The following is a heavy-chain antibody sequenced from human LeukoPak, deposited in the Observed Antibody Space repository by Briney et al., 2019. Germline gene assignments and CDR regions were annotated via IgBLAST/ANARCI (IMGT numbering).Heavy chain of an antibody. Sequence: GGSLRLSCAASGFTFSSCAMSWVRQAPGKGLEWVSAISGSGGRTYYADSVKGRFTISRDNSKNTLYLQMNSLRAEDTAVYYCAKELTIFGVVIIPPAFDYWGQGTLVTVSS. D-gene: IGHD3-3*01. J-gene: IGHJ4*02. V-gene: IGHV3-23*01. CDR3: AKELTIFGVVIIPPAFDY. CDR2: ISGSGGRT. CDR1: GFTFSSCA.